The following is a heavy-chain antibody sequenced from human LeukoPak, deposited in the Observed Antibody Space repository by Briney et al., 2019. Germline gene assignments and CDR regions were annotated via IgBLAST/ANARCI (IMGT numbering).Heavy chain of an antibody. Sequence: GGSLRLSCAASGFTFSSYSMNWVRQAPGRGLEWVSSISGSSTYIYYADSVKGRFTISRDNAKNSLYLQMNSLRAEDTAVYYCARDKPSSRGSAALDYWGQGTLVTVSS. CDR1: GFTFSSYS. D-gene: IGHD6-13*01. CDR3: ARDKPSSRGSAALDY. J-gene: IGHJ4*02. V-gene: IGHV3-21*01. CDR2: ISGSSTYI.